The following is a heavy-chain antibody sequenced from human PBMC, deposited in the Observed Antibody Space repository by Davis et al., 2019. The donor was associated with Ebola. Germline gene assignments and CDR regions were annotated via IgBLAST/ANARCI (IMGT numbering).Heavy chain of an antibody. CDR3: ASLRYFDYYYGMDV. CDR1: GGSFSGYY. V-gene: IGHV4-34*01. D-gene: IGHD3-9*01. CDR2: IKHSGST. Sequence: GSLRLSCAVYGGSFSGYYWSWIRQPPGKGLEWIGEIKHSGSTNYNPSLKSRVTISVDTSKNQFSLKLSSVTAADTAVYYCASLRYFDYYYGMDVWGQGTTVTVSS. J-gene: IGHJ6*02.